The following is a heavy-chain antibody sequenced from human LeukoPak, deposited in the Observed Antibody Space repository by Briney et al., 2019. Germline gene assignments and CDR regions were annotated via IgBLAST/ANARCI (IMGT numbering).Heavy chain of an antibody. J-gene: IGHJ4*02. D-gene: IGHD6-13*01. V-gene: IGHV3-23*01. CDR3: AKFRMLVRGQFDY. CDR1: GFTFSDYW. Sequence: PGGSLRLSCAASGFTFSDYWMHWVRQAPGKGLEWVSAISGSGGSTYYADSVKGRFTISRDNSKNTLYLQMNSLRAEDTAVYYCAKFRMLVRGQFDYWGQGTLVTVSS. CDR2: ISGSGGST.